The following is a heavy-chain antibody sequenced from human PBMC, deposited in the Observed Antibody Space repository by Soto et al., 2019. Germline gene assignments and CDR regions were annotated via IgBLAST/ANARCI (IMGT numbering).Heavy chain of an antibody. CDR2: IYHSGST. CDR3: VRESAPSGPNWFDT. J-gene: IGHJ5*02. V-gene: IGHV4-30-2*01. D-gene: IGHD6-13*01. CDR1: GGSITSGRSS. Sequence: PSETLSLTCSVSGGSITSGRSSWNWIRQPPGRGLEWIASIYHSGSTYKNPYLKSRVTISVDKSKNQFSLKLSSVTAADTAVYYCVRESAPSGPNWFDTCGAGTLVTVS.